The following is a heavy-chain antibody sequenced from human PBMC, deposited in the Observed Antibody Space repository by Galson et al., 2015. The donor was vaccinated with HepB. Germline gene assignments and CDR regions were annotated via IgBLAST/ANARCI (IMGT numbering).Heavy chain of an antibody. V-gene: IGHV3-48*04. CDR2: ISSSSSTI. Sequence: SLRLSCAASGFTFSSYSMNWVRQAPGKGLEWVSYISSSSSTIYYADSVKGRFTISRDNAKNSLYLQMNSLRAEDTAVYYCARDRYSYGLAPYAFDIWGQGTMVTVSS. CDR1: GFTFSSYS. CDR3: ARDRYSYGLAPYAFDI. D-gene: IGHD5-18*01. J-gene: IGHJ3*02.